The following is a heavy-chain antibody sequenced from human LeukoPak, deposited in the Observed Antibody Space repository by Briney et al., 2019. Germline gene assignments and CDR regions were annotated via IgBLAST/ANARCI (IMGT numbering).Heavy chain of an antibody. CDR2: IYSGGSA. D-gene: IGHD3-3*01. Sequence: GGSLRLSCAASGFTVSSNYMSWVRQAPGKGLEWVSVIYSGGSAYYADSVKGRFTISRDNSKNTLYLQMNSLRPEDTAVYYCARGRVHDFWSGYHNGAFDIWGQGTLVTVSS. CDR1: GFTVSSNY. J-gene: IGHJ3*02. CDR3: ARGRVHDFWSGYHNGAFDI. V-gene: IGHV3-53*01.